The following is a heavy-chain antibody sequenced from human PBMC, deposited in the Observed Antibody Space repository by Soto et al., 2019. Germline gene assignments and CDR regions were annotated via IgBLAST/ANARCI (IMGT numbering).Heavy chain of an antibody. CDR3: AKSSRITLVRGVTDY. J-gene: IGHJ4*02. CDR1: GFAFSNYA. Sequence: GGSLRLSCAASGFAFSNYAMNWVRQAPGKGLEWVSAISGGAGDTYYADSVKGRFTISRDNSKNTLYLQTKSLRAEDTAVYFCAKSSRITLVRGVTDYWGQGTLVTVSS. D-gene: IGHD3-10*01. CDR2: ISGGAGDT. V-gene: IGHV3-23*01.